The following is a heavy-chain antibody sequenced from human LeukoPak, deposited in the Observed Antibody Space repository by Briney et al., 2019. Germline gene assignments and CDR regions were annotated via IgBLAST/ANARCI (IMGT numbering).Heavy chain of an antibody. V-gene: IGHV3-21*01. CDR2: ISSSNSYI. CDR1: GFTFSSYS. J-gene: IGHJ3*02. Sequence: GGSLRLSCAASGFTFSSYSMNWVRQAPGKGREWVSSISSSNSYIYYADSVKGRFTISRDNAKNSLYLQMNSLRAEDTAVYYCARDGDHDAFDIWGQGTMVTVSS. D-gene: IGHD2-21*01. CDR3: ARDGDHDAFDI.